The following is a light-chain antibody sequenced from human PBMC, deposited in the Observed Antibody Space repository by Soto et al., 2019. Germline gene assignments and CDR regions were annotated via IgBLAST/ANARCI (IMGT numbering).Light chain of an antibody. J-gene: IGKJ2*01. CDR3: HHYGSSRHT. CDR2: GAS. CDR1: QNVYINS. V-gene: IGKV3-20*01. Sequence: EIVLTQSPGTLSLSPGERVTLSCRASQNVYINSLAWYQQKPGQTPRLLIYGASTRAAAVPDRFSGSGSGTDFALSIDGLEPEDFAIYYCHHYGSSRHTFGQGTRLEIK.